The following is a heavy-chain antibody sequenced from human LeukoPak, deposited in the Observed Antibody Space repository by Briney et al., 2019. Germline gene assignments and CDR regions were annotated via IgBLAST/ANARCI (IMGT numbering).Heavy chain of an antibody. V-gene: IGHV1-46*01. CDR1: GYTFTSYY. CDR2: INPSGGST. D-gene: IGHD3-16*01. CDR3: AREFGSDAFDI. Sequence: ASEKVSCKASGYTFTSYYMHWVRQAPGQGPEWMGIINPSGGSTSYAQKFQGRVTMTRDTSTSTVYMELSSLRSEDTAVYYCAREFGSDAFDIWGQGTMVTVSS. J-gene: IGHJ3*02.